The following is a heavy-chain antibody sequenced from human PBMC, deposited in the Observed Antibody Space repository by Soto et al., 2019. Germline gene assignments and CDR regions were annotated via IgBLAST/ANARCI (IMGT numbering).Heavy chain of an antibody. CDR1: GGSFSGYY. J-gene: IGHJ4*02. D-gene: IGHD3-10*01. CDR3: ARMVRGVIHY. Sequence: QVQLQQWGAGLLKPSETLSLTCAVYGGSFSGYYWSWIRQPPGKGLEWIGEINHSGSTNYNPSLKRRVTISVDTSTNQFALKLSSVTAADTAVYYCARMVRGVIHYWGQGTLVTVSS. CDR2: INHSGST. V-gene: IGHV4-34*01.